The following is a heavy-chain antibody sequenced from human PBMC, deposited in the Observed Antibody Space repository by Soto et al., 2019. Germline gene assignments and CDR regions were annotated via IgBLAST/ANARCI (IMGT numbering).Heavy chain of an antibody. J-gene: IGHJ4*02. Sequence: EVQLVESGGGLVQPGGSLRLSCAASGFTFSSYWMHWVRQAPGKGLVWVSRINSDGSSTSYADSVKGRFTISRDNAKNTKDLQMNSLRAGDTAVYYCAREGVGAITGVDYWGQGTLVTVSS. D-gene: IGHD1-26*01. CDR3: AREGVGAITGVDY. V-gene: IGHV3-74*01. CDR2: INSDGSST. CDR1: GFTFSSYW.